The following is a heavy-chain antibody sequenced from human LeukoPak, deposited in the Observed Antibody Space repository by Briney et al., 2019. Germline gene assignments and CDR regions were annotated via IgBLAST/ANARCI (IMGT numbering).Heavy chain of an antibody. Sequence: PGGSLRLSCAASGFTFSDYYMSWLRQAPGKGLEWVSYISSSGSTIYYADSVKGRFTISRDNAKNSLYLQMNSLRAEDTAVYYCARDLKADFWSGYTDAFDIWGQGTMVTVSS. V-gene: IGHV3-11*04. D-gene: IGHD3-3*01. CDR1: GFTFSDYY. CDR2: ISSSGSTI. CDR3: ARDLKADFWSGYTDAFDI. J-gene: IGHJ3*02.